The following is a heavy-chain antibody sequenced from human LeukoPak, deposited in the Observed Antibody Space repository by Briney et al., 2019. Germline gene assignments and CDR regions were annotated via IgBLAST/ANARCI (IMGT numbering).Heavy chain of an antibody. CDR2: ISSSGTTI. CDR1: GFTFSSNS. D-gene: IGHD4-23*01. CDR3: ARHRFGGPRPHGGNVNWFDP. J-gene: IGHJ5*02. V-gene: IGHV3-48*01. Sequence: GGSLRLSCAASGFTFSSNSMNWVRQAPGKGLEWISYISSSGTTIHYADSVRGRFSISRDNAKNSLYLQMNSLRAEDTAVYYCARHRFGGPRPHGGNVNWFDPWGQGTLVTVSS.